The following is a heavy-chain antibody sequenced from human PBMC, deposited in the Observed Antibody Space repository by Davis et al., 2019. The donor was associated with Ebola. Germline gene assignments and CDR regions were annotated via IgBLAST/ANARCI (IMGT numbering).Heavy chain of an antibody. D-gene: IGHD4-17*01. CDR2: INAGNGNT. J-gene: IGHJ5*02. Sequence: AASVKVSCKASGYTFTSYAIHWVRQAPGQRLEWMGWINAGNGNTKYSQKFQGRVTMTRDTSTSTVYMELSSLRSEDTAVYYCARLQTTVTTGWFDPWGQGTLVTVSS. V-gene: IGHV1-3*01. CDR3: ARLQTTVTTGWFDP. CDR1: GYTFTSYA.